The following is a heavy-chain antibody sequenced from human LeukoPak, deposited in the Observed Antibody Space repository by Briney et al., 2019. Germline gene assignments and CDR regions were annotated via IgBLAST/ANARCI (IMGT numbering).Heavy chain of an antibody. Sequence: GGSLRLSCAASGFTVDSNYLSWVRQAPGKGLEWVSSIYSAGATHYAESVKGRFTISRDNSKNTLYLQMNSLRAEDMAVYYCAREHGPWDTYGYNLYYWGQGTLVTVSS. D-gene: IGHD5-18*01. CDR3: AREHGPWDTYGYNLYY. CDR1: GFTVDSNY. V-gene: IGHV3-53*01. J-gene: IGHJ4*02. CDR2: IYSAGAT.